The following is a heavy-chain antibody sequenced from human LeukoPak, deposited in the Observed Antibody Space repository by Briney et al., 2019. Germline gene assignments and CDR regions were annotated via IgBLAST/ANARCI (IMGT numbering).Heavy chain of an antibody. D-gene: IGHD2-21*02. CDR2: INPNSGGT. V-gene: IGHV1-2*02. CDR3: ARDGRLNYYYYYYMDV. CDR1: GGTFSSYA. Sequence: GASVKVSCKASGGTFSSYAISWVRQAPGQGLEWMGWINPNSGGTNYAQKFQGRVTMTRDTSISTAYMELSRLRSDDTAVYYCARDGRLNYYYYYYMDVWGKGTTVTVSS. J-gene: IGHJ6*03.